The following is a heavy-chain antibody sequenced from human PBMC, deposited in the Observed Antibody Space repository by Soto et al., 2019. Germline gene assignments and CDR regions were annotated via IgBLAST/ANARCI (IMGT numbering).Heavy chain of an antibody. V-gene: IGHV3-33*01. J-gene: IGHJ6*02. CDR1: GFTFSSYG. CDR2: IWYDGSNK. CDR3: ARTVSSSSRYYYYSGMDV. D-gene: IGHD6-6*01. Sequence: VGSLRLYCAASGFTFSSYGMHWVRQAPGKGLEWVAVIWYDGSNKYYADSVNGRFTISRDNSKNTLYLQMNSLRAEDTAVYYCARTVSSSSRYYYYSGMDVWGQGTTVTVSS.